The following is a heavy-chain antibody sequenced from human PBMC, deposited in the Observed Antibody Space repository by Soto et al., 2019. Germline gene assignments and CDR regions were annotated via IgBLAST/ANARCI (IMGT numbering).Heavy chain of an antibody. V-gene: IGHV4-59*01. D-gene: IGHD1-26*01. CDR1: GGSFSTYY. J-gene: IGHJ5*02. CDR2: IYYSGST. Sequence: SETLSLTCTVSGGSFSTYYWSWIRQPPGKGLEWIGYIYYSGSTNYNPSLKSRVTMSVDTSKNQFSLKLSSVTAADTAVYYCARDAYSGSYYWFDPWGQGTLVTVSS. CDR3: ARDAYSGSYYWFDP.